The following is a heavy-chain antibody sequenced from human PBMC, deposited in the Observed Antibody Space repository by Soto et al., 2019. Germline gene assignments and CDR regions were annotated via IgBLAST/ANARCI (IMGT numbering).Heavy chain of an antibody. J-gene: IGHJ4*02. Sequence: SETLSLTCAVYGGSFSGYYWSWIRQPPGKGLEWIGEINHSGSTNYNPSLKSRVTISVDTSKNQFSLKLSSVTAADTAVYYCGRGRKLRYFDWLSSRGTFDEWGGGTLVSLPS. V-gene: IGHV4-34*01. CDR3: GRGRKLRYFDWLSSRGTFDE. CDR2: INHSGST. D-gene: IGHD3-9*01. CDR1: GGSFSGYY.